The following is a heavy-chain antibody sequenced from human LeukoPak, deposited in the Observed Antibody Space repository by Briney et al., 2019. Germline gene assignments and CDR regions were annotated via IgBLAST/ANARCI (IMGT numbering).Heavy chain of an antibody. D-gene: IGHD3-10*01. CDR3: ARGTYYSGSGPGNWFDP. CDR2: ITRKDAI. J-gene: IGHJ5*02. CDR1: GFSVSDYY. V-gene: IGHV3-11*01. Sequence: GGSLRLSCTASGFSVSDYYMNWIRQSPGKGLEWVSHITRKDAIEYADSVGGRFTISRDNANNLLYLQMDSLGPEDTAVYYCARGTYYSGSGPGNWFDPWGHGTLVTVSS.